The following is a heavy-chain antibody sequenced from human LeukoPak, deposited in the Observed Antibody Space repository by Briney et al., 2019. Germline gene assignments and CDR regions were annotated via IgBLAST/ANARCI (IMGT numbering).Heavy chain of an antibody. V-gene: IGHV4-59*01. J-gene: IGHJ5*01. CDR2: ISYNGNT. Sequence: QPSETLSLTCSVSGGSISPYIWSWIRQPPGKGLEWIAYISYNGNTNYSPPLKSRVTISVDTSKNQFSLRLSSVTAADTAVYFCARVDGSWPSIWFDPWGQGTLVTVSS. D-gene: IGHD6-13*01. CDR1: GGSISPYI. CDR3: ARVDGSWPSIWFDP.